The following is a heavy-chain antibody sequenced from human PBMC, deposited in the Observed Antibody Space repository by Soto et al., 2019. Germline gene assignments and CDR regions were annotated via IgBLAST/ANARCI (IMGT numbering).Heavy chain of an antibody. V-gene: IGHV1-69*01. D-gene: IGHD1-1*01. Sequence: QVQLVQSGAEVRKPGSSVWVACKAYGDKFSTYAINWVRQVPGQGLEWLGGIITFFGAAMYAQKFQGRVTITADESATTACMELSSLRSEDTAVYYCARGGKERFRGSGMDVWGQGTTVTVSS. CDR3: ARGGKERFRGSGMDV. CDR2: IITFFGAA. J-gene: IGHJ6*02. CDR1: GDKFSTYA.